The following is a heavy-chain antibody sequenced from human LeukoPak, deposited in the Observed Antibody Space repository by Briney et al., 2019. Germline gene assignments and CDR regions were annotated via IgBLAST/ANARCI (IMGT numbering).Heavy chain of an antibody. J-gene: IGHJ4*02. D-gene: IGHD4-17*01. Sequence: GESLKISCKGSGYSFSSYWIGWVRQMPGKGLEWMGIIYPSDSDTRYSPSFQGQVTISVDKSISTAYLQWSSLKASDSAIYYCARRNGDYFDYWGQGTLVTVSS. CDR2: IYPSDSDT. CDR1: GYSFSSYW. CDR3: ARRNGDYFDY. V-gene: IGHV5-51*01.